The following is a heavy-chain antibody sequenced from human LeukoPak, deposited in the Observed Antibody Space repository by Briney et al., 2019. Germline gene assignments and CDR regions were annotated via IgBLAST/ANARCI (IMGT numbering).Heavy chain of an antibody. D-gene: IGHD4-17*01. CDR1: GYTFTSYG. V-gene: IGHV1-18*01. Sequence: ASVKVSCKASGYTFTSYGISWVRQAPGQGLEWMGWISAYNGNTNYAQKLQGRVTMTTDTSTSTAYMELRSLRSDDTAVYYCGGSLRDYGDHEGAFDIWGQGTMVTVSS. CDR3: GGSLRDYGDHEGAFDI. J-gene: IGHJ3*02. CDR2: ISAYNGNT.